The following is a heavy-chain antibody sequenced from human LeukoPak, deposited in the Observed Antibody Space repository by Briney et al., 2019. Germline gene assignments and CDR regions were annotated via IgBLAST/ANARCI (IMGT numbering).Heavy chain of an antibody. CDR3: ASQSIAVAGTRGYYFDY. Sequence: SETLSLTCTVSGGSISSYYWSWIRQPPGKGLEWIGEINHSGSTNYNPSLKSRVTISVDTSKNQFSLKLSSVTAADTAVYYCASQSIAVAGTRGYYFDYWGQGTLVTVSS. V-gene: IGHV4-34*01. D-gene: IGHD6-19*01. CDR1: GGSISSYY. CDR2: INHSGST. J-gene: IGHJ4*02.